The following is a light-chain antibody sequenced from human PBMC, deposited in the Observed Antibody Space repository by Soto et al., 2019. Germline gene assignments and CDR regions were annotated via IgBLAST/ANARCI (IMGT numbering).Light chain of an antibody. V-gene: IGKV1-39*01. CDR2: AAS. Sequence: DIQMTQSPSSLSASLGDRVTITCRASQSISTYLNWYQQKPGKAPKLLIYAASSLQSEVPSRFSGSGSGTDFTLTISSLQPEDFATYFCQESYSTPYTFGLGTKLEIK. CDR3: QESYSTPYT. J-gene: IGKJ2*01. CDR1: QSISTY.